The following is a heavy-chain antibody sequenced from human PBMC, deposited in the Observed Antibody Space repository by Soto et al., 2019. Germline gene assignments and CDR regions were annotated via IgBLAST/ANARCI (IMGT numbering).Heavy chain of an antibody. J-gene: IGHJ3*02. V-gene: IGHV3-15*01. CDR1: GFTFSNAW. Sequence: GGSLRLSCAASGFTFSNAWMSWVRQAPGKGLEWVGRIKSKTDGGTTDYAAPVKGRFTISRDDSKNTLYLQMNSLKTEDTAVYYCTTDYYDSSGYYYGDAFDIWGQGTMVTVSS. CDR3: TTDYYDSSGYYYGDAFDI. CDR2: IKSKTDGGTT. D-gene: IGHD3-22*01.